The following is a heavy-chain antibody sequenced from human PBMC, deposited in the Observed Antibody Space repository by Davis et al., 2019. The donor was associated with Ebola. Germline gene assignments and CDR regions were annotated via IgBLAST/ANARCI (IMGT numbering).Heavy chain of an antibody. J-gene: IGHJ6*02. D-gene: IGHD6-13*01. V-gene: IGHV4-59*08. CDR3: ARGIAADVYGMDV. Sequence: SETLSLTCTVSGGSISSYYWSWIRQPPGKGLEWIGYIYYSGSTYYNPSLKSRVTISVDTSKNQFSLKLSSVTAADTAVYYCARGIAADVYGMDVWGQGTTVTVSS. CDR2: IYYSGST. CDR1: GGSISSYY.